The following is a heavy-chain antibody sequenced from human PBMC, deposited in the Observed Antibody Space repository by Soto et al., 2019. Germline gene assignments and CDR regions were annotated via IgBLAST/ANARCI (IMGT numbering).Heavy chain of an antibody. V-gene: IGHV4-34*01. Sequence: SETLSLTCAVYGGSFSGYYWSWIRQPPGKGLEWIGQIHHTGNTNYSPSLRSRVSISVDTSKNQLSLKLSSVTAADTAVYYCARGTHSGTWYVVYWGQGTLVTVSS. CDR2: IHHTGNT. CDR3: ARGTHSGTWYVVY. CDR1: GGSFSGYY. J-gene: IGHJ4*02. D-gene: IGHD6-13*01.